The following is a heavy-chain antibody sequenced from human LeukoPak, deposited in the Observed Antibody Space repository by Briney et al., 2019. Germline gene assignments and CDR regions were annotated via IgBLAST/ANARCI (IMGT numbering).Heavy chain of an antibody. J-gene: IGHJ5*02. CDR2: ISGGGGTT. CDR3: AKAYDNSGHILRYSDL. V-gene: IGHV3-23*01. CDR1: GISFSSYG. D-gene: IGHD3-22*01. Sequence: GGSLRLSCATSGISFSSYGMNWGGEAPGPGLKGISGISGGGGTTYYADSVMGRFTISRDNSGNTLYLQMHSLRVEDTAVYFCAKAYDNSGHILRYSDLWGQGTLVTVSS.